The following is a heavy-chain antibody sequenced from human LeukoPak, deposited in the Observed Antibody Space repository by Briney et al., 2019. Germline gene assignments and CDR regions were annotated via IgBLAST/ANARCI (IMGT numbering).Heavy chain of an antibody. CDR1: GGTFSTHG. J-gene: IGHJ6*03. Sequence: GASVKVSCKASGGTFSTHGISWVRQAPGQGLEWMGRIIPIFGTINYAQKFQGRVTITADKSTSTVHMDLSSLRTEDTAVYYCARGLGVDYYYYMDVWDEGTTVIVSS. CDR3: ARGLGVDYYYYMDV. D-gene: IGHD3-3*01. CDR2: IIPIFGTI. V-gene: IGHV1-69*06.